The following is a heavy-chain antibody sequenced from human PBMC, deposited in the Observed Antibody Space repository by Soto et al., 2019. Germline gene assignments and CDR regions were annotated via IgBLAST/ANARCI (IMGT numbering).Heavy chain of an antibody. CDR1: GYTFTSYA. Sequence: QVPLVQSGAEVKKPGASVKVSCKASGYTFTSYAMHWVRQAPGQRLEWMGWINAGNGNTKYSQKFQGRVTITRDTSASTAYMELSSLRSEDTAVYYCARSGTYYYYYYMDVWGKGTTVTVSS. J-gene: IGHJ6*03. CDR3: ARSGTYYYYYYMDV. V-gene: IGHV1-3*01. CDR2: INAGNGNT. D-gene: IGHD1-1*01.